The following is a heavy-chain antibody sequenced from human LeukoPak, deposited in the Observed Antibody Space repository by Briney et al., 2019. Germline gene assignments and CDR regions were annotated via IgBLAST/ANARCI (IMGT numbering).Heavy chain of an antibody. CDR1: RFPFSSYE. CDR2: ISEDGSKT. D-gene: IGHD4-17*01. CDR3: ATRGLLGDY. Sequence: QAGGSLRLSCEAARFPFSSYEMHWVRQAPGKGLEWVAAISEDGSKTNYADSVKGRFTISRDNSKNTLFLEMNSLRREDTATYYCATRGLLGDYWGQGTLVSASS. V-gene: IGHV3-30*03. J-gene: IGHJ4*02.